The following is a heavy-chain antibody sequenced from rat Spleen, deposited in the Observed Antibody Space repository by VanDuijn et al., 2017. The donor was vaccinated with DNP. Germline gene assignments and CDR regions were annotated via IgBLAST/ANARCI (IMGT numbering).Heavy chain of an antibody. V-gene: IGHV5-19*01. Sequence: EVQLVESGGGLVQPGRSLKLSCAASGFSFSNFDMAWVRQAPTKGLEWVASISPSGNTTYYRDSVKGRFTISRDNARSTLYLQMDSLTSEDTATYYCATPPYYETYYLPHYWGQGVMVTVSS. CDR2: ISPSGNTT. CDR3: ATPPYYETYYLPHY. CDR1: GFSFSNFD. D-gene: IGHD1-12*03. J-gene: IGHJ2*01.